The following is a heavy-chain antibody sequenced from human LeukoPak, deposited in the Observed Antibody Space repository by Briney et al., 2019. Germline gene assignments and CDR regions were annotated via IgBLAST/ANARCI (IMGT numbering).Heavy chain of an antibody. Sequence: GGSLRLSCAVSGFTFTNAWLIWVRQAPGKGLEWVGRIKTKTDGATTDYAAPVKGRFTISRDDSQNMLYLQMSSLKSEDTGLYYCAAWAGLSGDYHFDYWGQGTLVTVSS. CDR1: GFTFTNAW. CDR3: AAWAGLSGDYHFDY. V-gene: IGHV3-15*01. D-gene: IGHD1-26*01. CDR2: IKTKTDGATT. J-gene: IGHJ4*02.